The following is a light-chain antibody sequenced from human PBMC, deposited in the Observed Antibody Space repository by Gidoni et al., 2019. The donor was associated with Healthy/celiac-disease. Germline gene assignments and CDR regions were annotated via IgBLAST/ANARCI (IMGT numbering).Light chain of an antibody. CDR2: AAS. CDR3: QKYNSAPYT. Sequence: DIQMTHSPSSLSASVGDRVTITCRASQGISNYLAWYQQKPGKVPKLLIYAASTLQSGVPSRFSGRGSGTDFTLTISSLQPEDVATYYCQKYNSAPYTFXQXTKLEIK. J-gene: IGKJ2*01. V-gene: IGKV1-27*01. CDR1: QGISNY.